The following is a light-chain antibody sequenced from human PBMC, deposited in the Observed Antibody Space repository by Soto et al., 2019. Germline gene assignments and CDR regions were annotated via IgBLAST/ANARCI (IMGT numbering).Light chain of an antibody. V-gene: IGKV3-20*01. Sequence: EIVLTQSPGTLSLSPGERATLSCRASQSVSSSYLAWYQQKPGQAPRLLIYGASSRATGIPDRFSGSGSGTDFTLTIRRLEPEDFAVYYCQHPWTFGQGTKVEIK. CDR1: QSVSSSY. CDR2: GAS. CDR3: QHPWT. J-gene: IGKJ1*01.